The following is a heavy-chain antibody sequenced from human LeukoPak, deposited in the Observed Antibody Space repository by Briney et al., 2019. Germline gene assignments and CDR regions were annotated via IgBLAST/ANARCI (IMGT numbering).Heavy chain of an antibody. CDR3: ARDGLGIDY. CDR1: GFTFSSYE. V-gene: IGHV3-48*03. D-gene: IGHD3-10*01. CDR2: ISNGGYTA. J-gene: IGHJ4*02. Sequence: GGSLRLSCAASGFTFSSYEMNWVRQAPGMGLEWVSYISNGGYTAYYASSVKGRFTISRDNAKKSLYLQMNSLRAEDTAVYYCARDGLGIDYWGQGTLVTVSS.